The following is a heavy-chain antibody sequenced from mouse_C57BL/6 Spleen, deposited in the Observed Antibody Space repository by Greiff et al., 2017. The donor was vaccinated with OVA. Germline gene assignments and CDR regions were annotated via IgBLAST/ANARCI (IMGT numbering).Heavy chain of an antibody. CDR1: GYAFTNYL. CDR2: INPGSGGT. J-gene: IGHJ4*01. CDR3: ARRGLREGPMDY. Sequence: QVQLQQSGAELVRPGTSVKVSCKASGYAFTNYLIEWVKQRPGQGLEWIGVINPGSGGTNYNEKFKGKATLTADKSSSTAYMQLSSLTSEDSAVYFCARRGLREGPMDYWGQGTSVTVSS. V-gene: IGHV1-54*01. D-gene: IGHD2-2*01.